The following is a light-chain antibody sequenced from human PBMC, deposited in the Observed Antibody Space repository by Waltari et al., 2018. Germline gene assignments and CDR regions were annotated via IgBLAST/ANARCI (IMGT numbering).Light chain of an antibody. V-gene: IGKV3-20*01. J-gene: IGKJ2*03. CDR3: QQYGSSPYS. CDR2: AAS. CDR1: QGVSGNY. Sequence: EVVLTQSPGTLSLSPGDRATLSCRASQGVSGNYLGWYQQKPGQAPRLLIYAASSRATGIPDRFSGSGSGTDFTLTVSRLEPEDFAVYYCQQYGSSPYSFGQGTKLEI.